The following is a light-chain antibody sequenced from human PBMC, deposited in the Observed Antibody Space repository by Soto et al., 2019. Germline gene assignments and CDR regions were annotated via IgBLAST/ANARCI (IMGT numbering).Light chain of an antibody. CDR3: SSYAGSSNV. CDR1: SSNIGSNY. Sequence: QSVLTQPPSTSGTPGQRVTISCSGSSSNIGSNYVYWYQHLPGTAPKLLIYSHNLRPSGVPDRFSGSTSGTSASLTVSGLQAEDEADYYCSSYAGSSNVFGTGTKLTVL. CDR2: SHN. J-gene: IGLJ1*01. V-gene: IGLV1-47*02.